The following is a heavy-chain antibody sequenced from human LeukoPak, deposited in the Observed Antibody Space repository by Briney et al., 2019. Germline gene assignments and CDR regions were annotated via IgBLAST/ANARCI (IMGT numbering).Heavy chain of an antibody. CDR3: ARVTDNYYDPTGWFDP. Sequence: ASVKVSCKASGYTFTSYDINWVRQATGQGLEWMGWISAYNGNTNYAQKLQGRVTMTTDTSTSTAYMELRSLRSDDTAVYYCARVTDNYYDPTGWFDPWGQGTLVTVSS. D-gene: IGHD3-22*01. CDR2: ISAYNGNT. V-gene: IGHV1-18*01. J-gene: IGHJ5*02. CDR1: GYTFTSYD.